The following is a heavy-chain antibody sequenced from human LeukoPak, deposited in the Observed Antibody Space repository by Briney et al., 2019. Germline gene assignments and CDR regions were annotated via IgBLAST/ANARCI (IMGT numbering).Heavy chain of an antibody. J-gene: IGHJ5*02. CDR1: GGSISSYY. CDR2: IYYSGST. Sequence: KSSETLSLTCTVSGGSISSYYWSWIRQPPGKGLEWIGYIYYSGSTNYNPSLKSRVTISVDTSKNQFSLKLSSVTAADTAVYYCARGASGSYFWFDPWGQGTLVTVSS. V-gene: IGHV4-59*01. CDR3: ARGASGSYFWFDP. D-gene: IGHD1-26*01.